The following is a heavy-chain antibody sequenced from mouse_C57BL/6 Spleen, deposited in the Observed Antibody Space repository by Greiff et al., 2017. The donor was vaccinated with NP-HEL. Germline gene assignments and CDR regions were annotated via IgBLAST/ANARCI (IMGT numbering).Heavy chain of an antibody. D-gene: IGHD2-10*01. V-gene: IGHV1-22*01. J-gene: IGHJ1*03. CDR2: INPNNGGT. Sequence: EVKLQESGPELVKPGASVKMSCKASGYTFTDYNMHWVKQSHGKSLERIGYINPNNGGTSSNQKFNGKVTLTVNKSSSTAYMELRSLTSEDSAVYYCARRGAYYCNYDWYFDGWGKGTTVTVAS. CDR1: GYTFTDYN. CDR3: ARRGAYYCNYDWYFDG.